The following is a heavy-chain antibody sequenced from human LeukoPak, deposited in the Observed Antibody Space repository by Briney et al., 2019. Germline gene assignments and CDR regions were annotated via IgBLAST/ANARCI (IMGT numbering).Heavy chain of an antibody. V-gene: IGHV3-21*01. CDR2: ISPVSSYT. CDR1: GFSFNSYT. Sequence: GGSLRLSCLASGFSFNSYTMNWVREAPGKGLEWVSTISPVSSYTWYAESVKGRFTISRDNPKNSLYLQLDSLRAEDTAVYYCVRDVSRRIGMDVWGQGTTVTVSS. CDR3: VRDVSRRIGMDV. D-gene: IGHD2/OR15-2a*01. J-gene: IGHJ6*02.